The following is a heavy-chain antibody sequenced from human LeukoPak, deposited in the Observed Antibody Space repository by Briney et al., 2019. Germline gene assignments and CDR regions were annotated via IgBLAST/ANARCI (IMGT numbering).Heavy chain of an antibody. J-gene: IGHJ4*02. CDR2: IYYSGST. D-gene: IGHD5-18*01. V-gene: IGHV4-31*03. Sequence: SQTLSLTCTVSGGSISSGGYYWSWIRQHPGKGLEWIGYIYYSGSTYHNPSLKSRVTISVDTSKNQFSLKLSSVTAADTAVYYCATTGYSYGTFDYWGQGTLVTVSS. CDR3: ATTGYSYGTFDY. CDR1: GGSISSGGYY.